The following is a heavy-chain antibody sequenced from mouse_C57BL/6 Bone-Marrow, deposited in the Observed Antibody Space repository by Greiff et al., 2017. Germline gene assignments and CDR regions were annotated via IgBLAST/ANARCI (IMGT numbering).Heavy chain of an antibody. J-gene: IGHJ4*01. D-gene: IGHD1-1*01. CDR1: GFSLTSYA. Sequence: VKLQESGPGLVAPSQSLSITCTVSGFSLTSYAISWVRQPPGKGLEWLGVIWTGGGTNYNSALKSRLSISKDNSKSQVFLKMNSLQTDDTARYYCARALITTVVATDYYAMDYWGQGTSVTVSS. V-gene: IGHV2-9-1*01. CDR3: ARALITTVVATDYYAMDY. CDR2: IWTGGGT.